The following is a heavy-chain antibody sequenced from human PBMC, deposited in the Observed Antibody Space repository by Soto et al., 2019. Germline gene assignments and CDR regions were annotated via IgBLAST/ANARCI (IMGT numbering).Heavy chain of an antibody. CDR3: ARLSGSWQSWFDP. D-gene: IGHD6-13*01. V-gene: IGHV4-31*03. J-gene: IGHJ5*02. Sequence: QVQLQESGPGLVKPSQTLSLTCTVSGGSISSDDFYWSWIRQHPGKGLEWIGYIYYSGNTSYNPSLTSRVTIVVDTSKNQFSLKVSSVTAADTAVYYCARLSGSWQSWFDPCGQGTLVTVSS. CDR2: IYYSGNT. CDR1: GGSISSDDFY.